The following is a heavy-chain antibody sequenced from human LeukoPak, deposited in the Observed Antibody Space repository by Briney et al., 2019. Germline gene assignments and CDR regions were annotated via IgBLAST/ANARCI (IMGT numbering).Heavy chain of an antibody. CDR2: INHSGST. V-gene: IGHV4-34*01. D-gene: IGHD1-7*01. CDR1: GGSISSYY. CDR3: ARRRYNWNYGSPGYFDY. J-gene: IGHJ4*02. Sequence: SETLSLTCTVSGGSISSYYWSWIRQPPGKGLEWIGEINHSGSTNYNPSLKSRVTISVDTSKNQFSLKLSSVTAADTAVYYCARRRYNWNYGSPGYFDYWGQGTLVTVSS.